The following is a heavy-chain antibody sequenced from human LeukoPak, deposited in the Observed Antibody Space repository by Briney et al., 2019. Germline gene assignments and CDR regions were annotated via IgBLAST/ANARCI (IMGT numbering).Heavy chain of an antibody. D-gene: IGHD2-15*01. V-gene: IGHV1-2*02. CDR1: GYTFTGYY. Sequence: ASVKVSCKASGYTFTGYYMHWVRQAPGQGLEWMGWINPNSGGTNYAQKFQGRVTMTRDTSISTAYMELSRLRSDDTAVYYCARDRSCTGGSCYMDVWGRGTTVTVSS. CDR2: INPNSGGT. CDR3: ARDRSCTGGSCYMDV. J-gene: IGHJ6*03.